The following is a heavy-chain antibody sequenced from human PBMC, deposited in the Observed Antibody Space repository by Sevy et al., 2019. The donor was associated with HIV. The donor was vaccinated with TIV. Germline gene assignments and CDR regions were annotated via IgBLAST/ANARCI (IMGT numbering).Heavy chain of an antibody. CDR1: GFTYSDYY. Sequence: GGPLRLSCAASGFTYSDYYMSWIRQAPGRGLEWISYISSRGSTIYYADSVKGRFTISRDNAKNSLFLQMNSLRAEDTAVYYCAREGSLRYFDLWGRGTLVTVSS. D-gene: IGHD3-10*01. CDR2: ISSRGSTI. CDR3: AREGSLRYFDL. J-gene: IGHJ2*01. V-gene: IGHV3-11*01.